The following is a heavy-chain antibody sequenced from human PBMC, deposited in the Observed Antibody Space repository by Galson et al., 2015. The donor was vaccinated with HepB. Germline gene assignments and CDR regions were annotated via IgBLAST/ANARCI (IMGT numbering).Heavy chain of an antibody. J-gene: IGHJ5*02. CDR1: GFTFSSYA. CDR3: ARDLFVQGRIAAAGPPHH. V-gene: IGHV3-30-3*01. Sequence: SLRLSCAASGFTFSSYAMHWVRQAPGKGLEWVAVISYDGSNKYYADSVKGRFTISRDNSKNTLYLQMNSLRAEDTAVYYCARDLFVQGRIAAAGPPHHWGQGTLVTVSS. CDR2: ISYDGSNK. D-gene: IGHD6-13*01.